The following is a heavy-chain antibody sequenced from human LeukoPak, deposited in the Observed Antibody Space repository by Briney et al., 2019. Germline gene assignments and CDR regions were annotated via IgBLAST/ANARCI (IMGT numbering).Heavy chain of an antibody. CDR2: IYYSGST. V-gene: IGHV4-59*01. J-gene: IGHJ6*03. CDR1: GGSISSYY. Sequence: SETLSLTCTVSGGSISSYYWSWIRQPPGKGLEWIGYIYYSGSTNYNPSLKSRVTISVDTSKNQFSLKLSSVTAADTAVYYCARSYSYGPHYYYYYYMDVWGKGTTITVSS. D-gene: IGHD5-18*01. CDR3: ARSYSYGPHYYYYYYMDV.